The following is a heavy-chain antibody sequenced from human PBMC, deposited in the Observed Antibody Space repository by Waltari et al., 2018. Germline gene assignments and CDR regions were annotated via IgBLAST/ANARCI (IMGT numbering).Heavy chain of an antibody. V-gene: IGHV3-15*01. CDR2: IKRKTDGGTT. Sequence: EVQLVESGGGLVKPGGSLRLSCAASGCTFSNAWMSWLRQAPGKGLEWVGRIKRKTDGGTTDYAAPVKGRFTISRDDSKNTLYLQMNSLKTEDTAVYYCTTGVVTPSPYWGQGTLVTVSS. CDR3: TTGVVTPSPY. D-gene: IGHD2-21*02. J-gene: IGHJ4*02. CDR1: GCTFSNAW.